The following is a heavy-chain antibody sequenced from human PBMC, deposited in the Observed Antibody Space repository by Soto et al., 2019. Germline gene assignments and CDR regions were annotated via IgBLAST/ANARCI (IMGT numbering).Heavy chain of an antibody. CDR3: ARDAIVGAGSYNWFDP. Sequence: QVQLVESGGGVVQPGRSLRLSCAASGFTFSSYGMHWVRQAPGKGLEWVAVISYDGSNKYYADSVKGRFTISRDNSKNTLYLQMNSLRAEDTAVYYCARDAIVGAGSYNWFDPWGQGTLVTVSS. CDR2: ISYDGSNK. J-gene: IGHJ5*02. CDR1: GFTFSSYG. V-gene: IGHV3-30*03. D-gene: IGHD1-26*01.